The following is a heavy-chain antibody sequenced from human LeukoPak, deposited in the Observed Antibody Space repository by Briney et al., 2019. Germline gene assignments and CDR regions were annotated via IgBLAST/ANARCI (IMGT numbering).Heavy chain of an antibody. D-gene: IGHD6-13*01. CDR1: GFTFSSYA. CDR3: ARAGRAYSSSWYWFDP. CDR2: ISYDGSNK. J-gene: IGHJ5*02. Sequence: GGSLRLSCAASGFTFSSYAMHWVRQAPGKGLEWVAVISYDGSNKYYADSVKGRFTISRDNAKNSLYLQMNSLRAEDTAVYYCARAGRAYSSSWYWFDPWGQGTLVTVSS. V-gene: IGHV3-30*04.